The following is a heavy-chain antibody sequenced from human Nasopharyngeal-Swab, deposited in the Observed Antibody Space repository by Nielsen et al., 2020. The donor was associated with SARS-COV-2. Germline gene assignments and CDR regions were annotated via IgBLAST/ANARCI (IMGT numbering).Heavy chain of an antibody. D-gene: IGHD5-12*01. V-gene: IGHV4-31*02. Sequence: WIRQPPGKGLEWIGYIYYSGSTYYNPSLKSRVTISVDTSKNQFSLKLSSVTAADTAVYYCARGHRGYSGYDYYYYYMDVWGKGTTVTVSS. CDR3: ARGHRGYSGYDYYYYYMDV. CDR2: IYYSGST. J-gene: IGHJ6*03.